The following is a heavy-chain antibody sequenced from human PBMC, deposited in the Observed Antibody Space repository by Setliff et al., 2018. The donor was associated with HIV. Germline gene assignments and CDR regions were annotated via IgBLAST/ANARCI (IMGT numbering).Heavy chain of an antibody. D-gene: IGHD3-10*01. J-gene: IGHJ4*02. CDR3: ASGLLVWLGEFSGWDTTDPYYFDY. Sequence: SETLSLTCAVSGDSISRRCWSWVRQSQEKGLEWIGETCNGGAFNYNPFLRGRATISMGWPENHFSLRLTSVTAADTAVYYCASGLLVWLGEFSGWDTTDPYYFDYWGQGTLVTVSS. CDR1: GDSISRRC. CDR2: TCNGGAF. V-gene: IGHV4-4*02.